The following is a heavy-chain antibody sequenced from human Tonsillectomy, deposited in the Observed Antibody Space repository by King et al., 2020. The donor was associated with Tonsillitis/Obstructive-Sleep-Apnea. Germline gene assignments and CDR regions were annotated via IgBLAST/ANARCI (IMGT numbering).Heavy chain of an antibody. D-gene: IGHD2-21*01. CDR3: APGHRGPPVIDYYYYMHV. Sequence: TLKESGPTLVKPTQTLTLTCTFSGFSLSTSGVGVGWIRQPPGKALEWLALIYWDDDKRYSPSLKSRLTITKDTSKKQVVLTKTNRDPVDTATYSCAPGHRGPPVIDYYYYMHVWGKGTTVTVSS. CDR2: IYWDDDK. V-gene: IGHV2-5*02. J-gene: IGHJ6*03. CDR1: GFSLSTSGVG.